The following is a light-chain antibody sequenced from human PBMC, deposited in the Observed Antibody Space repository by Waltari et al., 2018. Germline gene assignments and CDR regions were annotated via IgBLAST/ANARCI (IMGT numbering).Light chain of an antibody. CDR3: NSYTTRNTLI. Sequence: QSALTQPASVSGSPGQSIAISCTGTSSEVGSYNHVSWYQHHPGKAPKLIIYDVSARPSGVSDRFSGSKSGDTASLTISGLQTEDEAEYFCNSYTTRNTLIFGGGTKLTVL. V-gene: IGLV2-14*02. J-gene: IGLJ2*01. CDR1: SSEVGSYNH. CDR2: DVS.